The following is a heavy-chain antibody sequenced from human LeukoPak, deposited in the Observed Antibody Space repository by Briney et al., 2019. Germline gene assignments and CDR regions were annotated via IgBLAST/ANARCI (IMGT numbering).Heavy chain of an antibody. CDR2: ISDGGDGT. J-gene: IGHJ4*02. CDR1: GFDLWRYA. V-gene: IGHV3-23*01. Sequence: GGSLRLSCAASGFDLWRYAMSWVRLTPGKGLEWVADISDGGDGTHYADSVKGRFTISRDNSKNALYLQMSSLRAEDTALYYCANSGNYYDSSGHEYWGQGTLVTVSS. D-gene: IGHD3-22*01. CDR3: ANSGNYYDSSGHEY.